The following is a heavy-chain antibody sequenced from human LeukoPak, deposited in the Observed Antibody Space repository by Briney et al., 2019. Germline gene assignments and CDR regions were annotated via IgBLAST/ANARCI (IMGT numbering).Heavy chain of an antibody. D-gene: IGHD3-9*01. CDR3: ARGGKCYDILTAYYGIYYYYGMDV. J-gene: IGHJ6*02. Sequence: GASVKVSCEASGYTFTGYYMHWVRQAPGQGREGMGWINPISGGTNYAQHFQGRFPMTRGTSISTAYMEMSRLRSEDTAVNYCARGGKCYDILTAYYGIYYYYGMDVWGQGTTVTVSS. V-gene: IGHV1-2*02. CDR2: INPISGGT. CDR1: GYTFTGYY.